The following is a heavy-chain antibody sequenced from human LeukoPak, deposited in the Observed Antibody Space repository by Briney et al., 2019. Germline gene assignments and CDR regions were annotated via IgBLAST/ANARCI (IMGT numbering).Heavy chain of an antibody. CDR3: ARAPPRGSYYRGYFDY. Sequence: SETLSLTCTGSGGSISSYYWSWIREAPGKGLECIGDIHYSGSTTYNPSLKSRVTISVDTSKNQFSLNLSSVTAADTAVYYCARAPPRGSYYRGYFDYWGQGTLVTVSS. CDR2: IHYSGST. J-gene: IGHJ4*02. CDR1: GGSISSYY. V-gene: IGHV4-59*01. D-gene: IGHD3-10*01.